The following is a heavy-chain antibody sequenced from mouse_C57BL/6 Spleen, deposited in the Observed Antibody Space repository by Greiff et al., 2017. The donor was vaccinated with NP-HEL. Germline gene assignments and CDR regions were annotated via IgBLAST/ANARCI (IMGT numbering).Heavy chain of an antibody. CDR3: ARDKGHYDYDASWFAY. CDR2: ISDGGSYT. D-gene: IGHD2-4*01. J-gene: IGHJ3*01. V-gene: IGHV5-4*01. Sequence: EVMLVESGGGLVKPGGSLKLSCAASGFTFSSYAMSWVRQTPEKRLEWVATISDGGSYTYYPDNVKGRFTISRDNAKNNLYLQMSHLKSEDTAMYYCARDKGHYDYDASWFAYWGQGTLVTVSA. CDR1: GFTFSSYA.